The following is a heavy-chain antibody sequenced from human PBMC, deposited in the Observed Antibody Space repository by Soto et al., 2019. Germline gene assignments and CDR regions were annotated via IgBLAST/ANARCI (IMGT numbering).Heavy chain of an antibody. J-gene: IGHJ1*01. V-gene: IGHV3-23*01. CDR3: AKDYWVGSSGYYYPEYFQH. CDR2: ISGSGGST. CDR1: GFTFSSYA. Sequence: GGSLRLSCAASGFTFSSYAMSWVRQAPGKGLEWVSAISGSGGSTYYADSVKGRFTISRDNSKNTLYLQMNSLRAEDTAVYYCAKDYWVGSSGYYYPEYFQHWGQGTLVTVSS. D-gene: IGHD3-22*01.